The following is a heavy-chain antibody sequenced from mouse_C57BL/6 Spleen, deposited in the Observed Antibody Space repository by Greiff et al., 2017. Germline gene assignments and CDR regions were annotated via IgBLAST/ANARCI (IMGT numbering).Heavy chain of an antibody. CDR1: GYSITSGYY. CDR2: ISYDGSN. Sequence: VQLKESGPGLVKPSQSLSLTCSVTGYSITSGYYWNWIRQFPGNKLEWMGYISYDGSNNYNPSLKNRLSITRDTSKNQFFLKLNSVTTEDTATYYCAREYGSSPGYFDYWGQGTTLTVSS. D-gene: IGHD1-1*01. J-gene: IGHJ2*01. CDR3: AREYGSSPGYFDY. V-gene: IGHV3-6*01.